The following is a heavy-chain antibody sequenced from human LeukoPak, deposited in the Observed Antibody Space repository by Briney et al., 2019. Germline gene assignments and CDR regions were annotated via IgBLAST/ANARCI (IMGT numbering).Heavy chain of an antibody. CDR2: NSRSGSTI. CDR1: GFTFSSYE. V-gene: IGHV3-48*03. D-gene: IGHD2-21*01. J-gene: IGHJ4*02. CDR3: ARGTIIAH. Sequence: PGRSLRLSRAASGFTFSSYEMNWGRQAAGKGLEWVSYNSRSGSTIYYADSVKGRFTISRDNAKNSLYLQMNSLRAEDPAVYYCARGTIIAHWGQGTLVTVSS.